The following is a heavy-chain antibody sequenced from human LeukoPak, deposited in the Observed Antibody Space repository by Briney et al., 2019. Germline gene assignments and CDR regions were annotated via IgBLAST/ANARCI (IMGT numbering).Heavy chain of an antibody. CDR3: AREFHYYGSGSYPLNMDV. J-gene: IGHJ6*03. CDR1: GGSITDYY. V-gene: IGHV4-59*01. Sequence: SETLSLACTVSGGSITDYYWIWIRQPPGKGLEYIGYIYYNGATNYNPSLKSRVTISVDTSKNQFSLKLSSVTAADTAVYYCAREFHYYGSGSYPLNMDVWGKGTTVTVSS. CDR2: IYYNGAT. D-gene: IGHD3-10*01.